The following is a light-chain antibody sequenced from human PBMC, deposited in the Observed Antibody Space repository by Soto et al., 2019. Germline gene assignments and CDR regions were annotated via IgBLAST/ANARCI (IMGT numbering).Light chain of an antibody. V-gene: IGLV1-51*01. CDR1: SSNIGNNY. J-gene: IGLJ2*01. Sequence: QSVLTQPPSVSAAPGQKVTISCSGSSSNIGNNYVSWYQHLPGTAPKLLIYDNNKRPPGIPDRFSGSKSGTSATLGITGLQTGDEADYHCGTWDRSLSVLVFGGGTKLTVL. CDR2: DNN. CDR3: GTWDRSLSVLV.